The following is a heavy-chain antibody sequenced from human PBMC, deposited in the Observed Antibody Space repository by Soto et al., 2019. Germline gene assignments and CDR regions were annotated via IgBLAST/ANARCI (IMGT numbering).Heavy chain of an antibody. CDR2: LWYDGSKK. J-gene: IGHJ6*02. Sequence: QVHLMESGGDVVQPGRSLRLSCAASGFTLSGYGMHWVRQAPGKGLEWVAVLWYDGSKKYYADSVKGRSTISRDNSNNTLYLQLNSLRAEDTAVYYCARGWWGDDDYYGMDVWGQGTTVTVPS. V-gene: IGHV3-33*01. CDR1: GFTLSGYG. CDR3: ARGWWGDDDYYGMDV. D-gene: IGHD2-15*01.